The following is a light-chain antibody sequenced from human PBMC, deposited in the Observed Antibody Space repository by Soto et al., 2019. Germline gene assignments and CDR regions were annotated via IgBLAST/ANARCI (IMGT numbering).Light chain of an antibody. Sequence: EIALAQSPCTLSLYLLGRSTRRYRGMQIVSSSYFAWYQQQPGQAPRLLSYGASSRATGIPDRFSSSGAGRDFTLPISRLETEDYSVYYCQQYGNTPKRTFGQVKKVDNK. CDR3: QQYGNTPKRT. CDR1: QIVSSSY. V-gene: IGKV3-20*01. CDR2: GAS. J-gene: IGKJ1*01.